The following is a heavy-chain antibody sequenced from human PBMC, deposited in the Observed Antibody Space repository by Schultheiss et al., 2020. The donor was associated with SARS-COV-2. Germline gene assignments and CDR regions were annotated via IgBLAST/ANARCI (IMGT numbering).Heavy chain of an antibody. D-gene: IGHD6-19*01. V-gene: IGHV3-21*04. CDR2: ISSSSSYI. J-gene: IGHJ4*02. Sequence: GESLKISCAASGFTFNNFAMHWVRQAPGKGLEWVSSISSSSSYIYYADSVKGRFTISRDNSKNTLYLQMNSLRAEDTALYYCAKDDRGSGWYYFDYWGQGTLVTVSS. CDR3: AKDDRGSGWYYFDY. CDR1: GFTFNNFA.